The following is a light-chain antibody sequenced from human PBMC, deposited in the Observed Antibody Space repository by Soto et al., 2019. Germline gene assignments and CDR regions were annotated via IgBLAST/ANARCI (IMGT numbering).Light chain of an antibody. CDR1: QAFSNL. CDR2: GAS. Sequence: DIQMTQSPSSVSASVGDGVIISCRASQAFSNLLAWYQQKPGKAPKLLIYGASTLQGGVPSRFSGSESGTEFTLTISSVQPEDFATYYCQQATTFPLTFGGGTKVDIK. V-gene: IGKV1-12*01. CDR3: QQATTFPLT. J-gene: IGKJ4*01.